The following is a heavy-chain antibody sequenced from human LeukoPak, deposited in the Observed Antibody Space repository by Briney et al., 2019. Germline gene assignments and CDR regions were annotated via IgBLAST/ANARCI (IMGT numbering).Heavy chain of an antibody. D-gene: IGHD4-23*01. CDR1: GGSISSGDYY. Sequence: SETLSLTCTVSGGSISSGDYYWSWIRQPPGKGLEWIGYIYYSGSTYQNPSLKSRVTISVDTSKNQFSLRLSSVTAADTAVYYCARGAIGGNFDYWGQGTLVTVSS. J-gene: IGHJ4*02. V-gene: IGHV4-30-4*08. CDR3: ARGAIGGNFDY. CDR2: IYYSGST.